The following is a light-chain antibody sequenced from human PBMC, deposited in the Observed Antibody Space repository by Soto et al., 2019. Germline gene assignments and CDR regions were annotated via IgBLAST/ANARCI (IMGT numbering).Light chain of an antibody. CDR1: SSNIGSTT. CDR3: AAWDDSLNGVV. CDR2: NNN. J-gene: IGLJ3*02. Sequence: QSVLTQPPSASGTPGHRVTIACSGSSSNIGSTTVKWYQQLPGTAPKLLIYNNNQRPSGVPDRFSGSKSGTSASLAISGLQSEDEADYYCAAWDDSLNGVVFGGGTQLTVL. V-gene: IGLV1-44*01.